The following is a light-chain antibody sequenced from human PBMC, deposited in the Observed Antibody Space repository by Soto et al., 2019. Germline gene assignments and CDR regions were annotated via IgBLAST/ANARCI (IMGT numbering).Light chain of an antibody. Sequence: EICITQSPATLSVSPGEKATLSCWYSQSVSSNLAWYQQKPGQAPRLLIYGASTRATGIPARFSGSGSGTEFTLTISSLQSEDFAVYYCQQYNNWPRRTFGQGTKVDIK. J-gene: IGKJ1*01. V-gene: IGKV3-15*01. CDR1: QSVSSN. CDR3: QQYNNWPRRT. CDR2: GAS.